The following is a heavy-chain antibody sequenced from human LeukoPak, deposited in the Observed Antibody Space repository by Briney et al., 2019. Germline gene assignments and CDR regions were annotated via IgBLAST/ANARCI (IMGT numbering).Heavy chain of an antibody. J-gene: IGHJ4*02. V-gene: IGHV3-7*01. Sequence: GGSLRLSCAASGFTFSSYWMSWVRQAPGKGLEWVANIRKDGSEKYYVDSVKGRFTISRDNAKNSLYLQMNSLRAEDTAVYYCARDVVVVVAADSNFDYWGQGTLVTVSS. CDR3: ARDVVVVVAADSNFDY. CDR2: IRKDGSEK. D-gene: IGHD2-15*01. CDR1: GFTFSSYW.